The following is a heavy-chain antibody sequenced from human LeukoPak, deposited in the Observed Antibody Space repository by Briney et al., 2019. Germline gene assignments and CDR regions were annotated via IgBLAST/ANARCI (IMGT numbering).Heavy chain of an antibody. Sequence: ASVKVSCKASGYTFTGYYMHWVRQAPGQGLEWMGWINPNSGGTNYAQKFQGRVTMTRDTSISTAYMELSRLRSDDTAVYHCARVDAGHYYYGMDVWGQGTTVTVSS. D-gene: IGHD6-13*01. J-gene: IGHJ6*02. CDR3: ARVDAGHYYYGMDV. CDR2: INPNSGGT. CDR1: GYTFTGYY. V-gene: IGHV1-2*02.